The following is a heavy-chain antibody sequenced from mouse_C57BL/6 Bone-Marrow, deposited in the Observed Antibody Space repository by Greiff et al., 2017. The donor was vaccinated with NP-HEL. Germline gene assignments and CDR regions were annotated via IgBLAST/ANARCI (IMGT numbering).Heavy chain of an antibody. V-gene: IGHV1-4*01. CDR3: AIWWLWYFDV. D-gene: IGHD1-1*02. Sequence: QVQLQQSGAELARPGASVKMSCKASGYTFTSYTMHWVKQRPGQGLEWIGYINPSSGYTKYNQKFKDKATLTADKSSSTAYMQLSSLTSEDSAVYYCAIWWLWYFDVWGTGTTVTVSS. CDR1: GYTFTSYT. CDR2: INPSSGYT. J-gene: IGHJ1*03.